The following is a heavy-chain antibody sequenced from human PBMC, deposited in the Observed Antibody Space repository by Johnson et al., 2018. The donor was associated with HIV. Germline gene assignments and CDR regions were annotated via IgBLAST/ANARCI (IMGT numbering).Heavy chain of an antibody. V-gene: IGHV3-30*04. CDR3: AKGGVLAAGTEGYAFDI. J-gene: IGHJ3*02. Sequence: QVQLVESGGGAVQPGRSLRLSCAASGFTFSSYPMHWVRQAPGKGLEWVAVISSDGSNNYYADSVKGRFTISRDNSKNTLYLQMNSLRAEDTAVYYCAKGGVLAAGTEGYAFDIWGQGTMVTVSS. CDR1: GFTFSSYP. CDR2: ISSDGSNN. D-gene: IGHD6-13*01.